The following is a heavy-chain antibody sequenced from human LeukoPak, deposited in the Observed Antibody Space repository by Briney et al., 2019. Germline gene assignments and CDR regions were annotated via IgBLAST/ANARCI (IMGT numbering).Heavy chain of an antibody. Sequence: PGRSLRLSCAASGFTFSSYGMHWVRQAPGKGLEWVAVISYDGSNKHYADSVKGRFTISRDNSKNTLYLQMNSLRAEDTAVYYCAKNSGSFPIHYFDYWGQGTLVTVSS. CDR3: AKNSGSFPIHYFDY. CDR1: GFTFSSYG. CDR2: ISYDGSNK. V-gene: IGHV3-30*18. J-gene: IGHJ4*02. D-gene: IGHD1-26*01.